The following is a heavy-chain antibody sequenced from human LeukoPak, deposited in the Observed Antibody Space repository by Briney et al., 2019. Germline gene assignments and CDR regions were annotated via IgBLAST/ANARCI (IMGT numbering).Heavy chain of an antibody. Sequence: SETLSLTCTVSGGSISSYYWTWVRQPAGKGLEWIGYIYYSGSTNYNPSLKSRVTISVDTSKNQFSLKLSSVTAADTAVYYCARGIDYDYVWGSYRYLSGAWFDPWGQGTLVTVSS. J-gene: IGHJ5*02. V-gene: IGHV4-59*12. CDR1: GGSISSYY. CDR3: ARGIDYDYVWGSYRYLSGAWFDP. D-gene: IGHD3-16*02. CDR2: IYYSGST.